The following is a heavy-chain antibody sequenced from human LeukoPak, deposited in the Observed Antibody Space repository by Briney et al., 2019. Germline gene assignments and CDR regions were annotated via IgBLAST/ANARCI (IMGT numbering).Heavy chain of an antibody. Sequence: GSVKVSFKASGNSFTSYDINWVRQATGQGLEWMGWMNPNSGNTGYAQKFQGRVTITRNTSISTAYMELSSLRSEDTAVYYCARTASTCYYGSGSSPYYYYYYMDVWGKGTTVTISS. CDR1: GNSFTSYD. J-gene: IGHJ6*03. V-gene: IGHV1-8*03. CDR3: ARTASTCYYGSGSSPYYYYYYMDV. D-gene: IGHD3-10*01. CDR2: MNPNSGNT.